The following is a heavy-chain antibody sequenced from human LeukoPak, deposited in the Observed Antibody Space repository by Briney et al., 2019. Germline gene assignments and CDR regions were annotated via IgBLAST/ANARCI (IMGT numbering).Heavy chain of an antibody. CDR2: IKQDGSEK. J-gene: IGHJ4*02. Sequence: PGGSLRLSCAASGFTFSDYWMTWVRQAPGKGLEWVANIKQDGSEKYYVDSVRGRFTISRDNAKNSLYLQMNGLRAEDTAVYYCAREDHSNYEYWGQGTLVAVSS. CDR1: GFTFSDYW. D-gene: IGHD4-11*01. V-gene: IGHV3-7*03. CDR3: AREDHSNYEY.